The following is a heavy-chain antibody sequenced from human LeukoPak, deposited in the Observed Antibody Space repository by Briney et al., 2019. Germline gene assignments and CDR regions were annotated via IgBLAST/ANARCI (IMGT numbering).Heavy chain of an antibody. V-gene: IGHV4-39*07. CDR2: IYYSGST. D-gene: IGHD3-16*01. Sequence: SETLSLTCTVSGGSISSSSYYWGWIRQPPGKGLEWIGSIYYSGSTYYNPSLKSRVTISVDTSKNQFSLKLSSVTAADTAVYYCAREYGGYYEPGNYFDYWGQGTLVTVSS. CDR3: AREYGGYYEPGNYFDY. CDR1: GGSISSSSYY. J-gene: IGHJ4*02.